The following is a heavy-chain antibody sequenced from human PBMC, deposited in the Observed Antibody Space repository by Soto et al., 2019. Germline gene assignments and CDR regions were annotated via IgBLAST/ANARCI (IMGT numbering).Heavy chain of an antibody. Sequence: QVQLVQSGAEVKKPGASVKVSCKASGYTFTSDAMHWVRQAPGQRLEWMGWINAGNGNTKYSQKFQGRVTITRDTSGSTAYMELSSLRSEDPAVYYCASGDYYGSGHFDYWGQGTLVTVSS. CDR1: GYTFTSDA. CDR2: INAGNGNT. V-gene: IGHV1-3*01. J-gene: IGHJ4*02. D-gene: IGHD3-10*01. CDR3: ASGDYYGSGHFDY.